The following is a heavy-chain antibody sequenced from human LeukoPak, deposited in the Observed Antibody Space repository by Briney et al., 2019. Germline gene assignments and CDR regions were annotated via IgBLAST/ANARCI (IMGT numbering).Heavy chain of an antibody. CDR3: ARDSTGSCTTCYRGEFDT. D-gene: IGHD2-2*01. J-gene: IGHJ5*02. CDR2: INTYNGNT. CDR1: GYTFTMYG. V-gene: IGHV1-18*01. Sequence: VKVPCKASGYTFTMYGISWVRQAPGQGPEWMGWINTYNGNTNSAPTLQGRVTLTSDASTRTAYMELRSLRSDDTAVYFCARDSTGSCTTCYRGEFDTWGQGTPVTVSS.